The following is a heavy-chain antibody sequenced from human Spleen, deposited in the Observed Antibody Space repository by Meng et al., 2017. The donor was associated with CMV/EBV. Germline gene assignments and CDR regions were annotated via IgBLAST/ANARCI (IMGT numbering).Heavy chain of an antibody. D-gene: IGHD3-3*01. CDR1: GYTFTGYY. J-gene: IGHJ6*02. Sequence: ASVKVSCKATGYTFTGYYLHWVRQAPGQGLEWMGWINPNSDDTKYARKFQDRVTMTRDTSISTAYMELTRLRSDDTAVYYCARHRILRFLEWLPEPREIQINGLDVWGQGTTVTVSS. V-gene: IGHV1-2*02. CDR3: ARHRILRFLEWLPEPREIQINGLDV. CDR2: INPNSDDT.